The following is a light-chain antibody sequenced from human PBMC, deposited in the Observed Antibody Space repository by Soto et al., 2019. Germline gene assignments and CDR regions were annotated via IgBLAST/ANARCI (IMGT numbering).Light chain of an antibody. J-gene: IGKJ1*01. CDR3: QQYNNWPWT. V-gene: IGKV3-15*01. CDR2: DAS. CDR1: QSVRSN. Sequence: EIVMTQSPGTLSVSPGERATLSCRASQSVRSNLAWYQQKPGQAPRLLIYDASTRDTGIPARFSGSGSGTEFTLTISSLQSEDFGVYYCQQYNNWPWTFGQGTKVDI.